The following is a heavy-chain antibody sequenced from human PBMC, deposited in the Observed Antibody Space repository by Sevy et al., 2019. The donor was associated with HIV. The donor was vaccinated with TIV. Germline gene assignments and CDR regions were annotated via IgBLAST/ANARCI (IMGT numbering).Heavy chain of an antibody. Sequence: ASVKVSCKASGYIFSSHGISWVRQAPGQGLEWMGWVSVDNGDTKYAQKFQGRVTMTTNTSTSTAYMELRSLGSDDTAVYYCARDRGDDIVVVPAAILSTVYYVMDVWGQGTTVTVSS. CDR1: GYIFSSHG. CDR3: ARDRGDDIVVVPAAILSTVYYVMDV. D-gene: IGHD2-2*02. J-gene: IGHJ6*02. CDR2: VSVDNGDT. V-gene: IGHV1-18*01.